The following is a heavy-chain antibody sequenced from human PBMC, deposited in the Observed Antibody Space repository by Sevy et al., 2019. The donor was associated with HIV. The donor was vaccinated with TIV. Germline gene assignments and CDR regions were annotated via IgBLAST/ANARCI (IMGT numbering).Heavy chain of an antibody. V-gene: IGHV4-39*01. J-gene: IGHJ4*02. Sequence: SETLSLTCTVSGDSISSSSYYWGWIRQPPGKGLEWIGSIYYSGSTYYNPSLKSRVTISVDTSKNQFSLKLSSVTAADTAVYYCARLHILGYCSGGSCYPENFDYWGQGTLVTVSS. CDR3: ARLHILGYCSGGSCYPENFDY. CDR2: IYYSGST. CDR1: GDSISSSSYY. D-gene: IGHD2-15*01.